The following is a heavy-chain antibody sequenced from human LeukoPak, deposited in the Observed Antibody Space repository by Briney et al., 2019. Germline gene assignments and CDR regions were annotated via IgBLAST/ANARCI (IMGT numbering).Heavy chain of an antibody. CDR3: ARSDYGTYYFDY. Sequence: GRSLRLSCTASGFTFSNYWMHWVRQAPGKGLEWVSHIKSDGSSTDYADSVKGRFTISRDNAKNTLYLQMNSLRPEDTAVYYCARSDYGTYYFDYWGQGTLVTVSS. CDR1: GFTFSNYW. CDR2: IKSDGSST. V-gene: IGHV3-74*01. J-gene: IGHJ4*02. D-gene: IGHD4-17*01.